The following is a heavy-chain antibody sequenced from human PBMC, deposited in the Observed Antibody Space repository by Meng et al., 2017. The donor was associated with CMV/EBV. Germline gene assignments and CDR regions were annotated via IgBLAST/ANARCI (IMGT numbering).Heavy chain of an antibody. V-gene: IGHV4-38-2*02. CDR1: GYSISSGYY. CDR2: IYHSGST. CDR3: ARERGFVVVVPAANGPFDY. J-gene: IGHJ4*02. Sequence: ESLKISCTVSGYSISSGYYWGWIRQPPGKGLEWIGSIYHSGSTYYNPSLKSRVTISVDTSKNQFSLKLSSVTAADTAVYYCARERGFVVVVPAANGPFDYWGQGTLVTVSS. D-gene: IGHD2-2*01.